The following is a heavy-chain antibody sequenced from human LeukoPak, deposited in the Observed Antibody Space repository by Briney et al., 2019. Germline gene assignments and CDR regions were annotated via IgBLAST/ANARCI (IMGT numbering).Heavy chain of an antibody. CDR2: IYSGGST. J-gene: IGHJ4*02. CDR3: ARVSGFDSSGYYLGY. V-gene: IGHV3-66*02. D-gene: IGHD3-22*01. Sequence: SGGSLRLSCAASGFTVSSNYMSWVRQAPGKGLEWVSVIYSGGSTYYADSVKGRFTISRDNSKNTLYLQRNSLRAEDTAVYYCARVSGFDSSGYYLGYWGQGTLVTVSS. CDR1: GFTVSSNY.